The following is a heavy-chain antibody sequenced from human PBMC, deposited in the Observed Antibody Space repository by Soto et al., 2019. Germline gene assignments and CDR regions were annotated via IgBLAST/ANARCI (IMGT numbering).Heavy chain of an antibody. V-gene: IGHV3-23*01. CDR3: ARVHLVRGVITPYNWFDP. Sequence: GGSLRLSCAASGFTFSSYAMSWVRQAPGKGLERVSVISGSGGSTYYADSVKGRFTISRDNSKNTLYLQMNSLRAEDTAVYYCARVHLVRGVITPYNWFDPWGQGTLVTVSS. CDR1: GFTFSSYA. CDR2: ISGSGGST. J-gene: IGHJ5*02. D-gene: IGHD3-10*01.